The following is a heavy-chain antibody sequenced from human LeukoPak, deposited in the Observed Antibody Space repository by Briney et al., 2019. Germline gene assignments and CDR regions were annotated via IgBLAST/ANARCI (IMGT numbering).Heavy chain of an antibody. V-gene: IGHV4-39*01. J-gene: IGHJ4*02. D-gene: IGHD1-26*01. Sequence: SETLSLTCTVSGDSISSSIYYWAWIRQPPGKGLELIGTVYHTGRNYYNPSLKRRVTISVDTSKNQFSLWLTSVTAADTGVYYCARLGDSGTYYSPGYWGQGTLVTVSS. CDR3: ARLGDSGTYYSPGY. CDR2: VYHTGRN. CDR1: GDSISSSIYY.